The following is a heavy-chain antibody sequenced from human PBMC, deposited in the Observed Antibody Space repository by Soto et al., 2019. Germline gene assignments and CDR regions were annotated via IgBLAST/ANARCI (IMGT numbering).Heavy chain of an antibody. CDR1: GGTFSSYA. CDR3: AKVLSGTYFDDSDY. V-gene: IGHV1-18*01. D-gene: IGHD1-26*01. J-gene: IGHJ4*02. CDR2: ISAHNGNT. Sequence: GASVKVSCKASGGTFSSYAIMWVRQARGQGLEWMGWISAHNGNTNSAPKFQGRLTMTTDTSTSTAYMELRSLRSDDTAVYYCAKVLSGTYFDDSDYWGQGTLVTVSS.